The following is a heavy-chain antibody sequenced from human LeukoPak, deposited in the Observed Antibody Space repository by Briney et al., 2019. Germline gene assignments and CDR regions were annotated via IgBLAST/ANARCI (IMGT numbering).Heavy chain of an antibody. D-gene: IGHD3-10*01. V-gene: IGHV3-15*07. CDR2: IKSKTDGGTT. CDR3: TTDRVVLWFGEFEDY. CDR1: GSTFSNAW. Sequence: GGSLRLSCAASGSTFSNAWMNWVRQAPGKGLEWVGRIKSKTDGGTTDYAAPVKGRFTISRDDSKNTLYLQMNSLKTEDTAVYYCTTDRVVLWFGEFEDYWGQGTLVTVSS. J-gene: IGHJ4*02.